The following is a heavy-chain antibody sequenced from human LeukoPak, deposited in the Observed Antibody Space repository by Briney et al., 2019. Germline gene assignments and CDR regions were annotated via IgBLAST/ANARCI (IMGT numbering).Heavy chain of an antibody. CDR3: ARGATKQWLFSWFDP. V-gene: IGHV1-18*01. CDR2: ISAYNGNT. CDR1: GYTFTSYG. Sequence: ASVKVSCKASGYTFTSYGISWVRQAPGQGLEWMGWISAYNGNTNYAQKLQGRVTMTTDTSTSTAYMELRSLRSDDTAVYYCARGATKQWLFSWFDPWGRGTLVTVSS. D-gene: IGHD6-19*01. J-gene: IGHJ5*02.